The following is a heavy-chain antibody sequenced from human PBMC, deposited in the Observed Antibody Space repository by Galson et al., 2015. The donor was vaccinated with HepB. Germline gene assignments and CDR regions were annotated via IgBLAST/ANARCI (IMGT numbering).Heavy chain of an antibody. J-gene: IGHJ4*02. V-gene: IGHV3-30*02. Sequence: SLRLSCAASGFSFSSYGIHWVRQAPGKGLEWVTFIRYDGISKYYAGSVKGRFTIARDNSMSTLSLQMNSLRADDTAVYYCARDEREYHSGSGTYFDYWGQGALVTVSS. D-gene: IGHD3-10*01. CDR3: ARDEREYHSGSGTYFDY. CDR2: IRYDGISK. CDR1: GFSFSSYG.